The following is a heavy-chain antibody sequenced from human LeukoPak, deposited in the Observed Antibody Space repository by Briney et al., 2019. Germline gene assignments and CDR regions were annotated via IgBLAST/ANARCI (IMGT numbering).Heavy chain of an antibody. CDR3: ARGGFKQFDY. J-gene: IGHJ4*02. CDR2: IYYSGST. V-gene: IGHV4-59*12. CDR1: GGSISSYY. Sequence: SETLSLTCTVSGGSISSYYWSWIRQPPGKGLEWIGYIYYSGSTNYNPSLKSRVTISVDTSKNQFSLKLSSVTAADTAVHYCARGGFKQFDYWGQGTLVTVSS.